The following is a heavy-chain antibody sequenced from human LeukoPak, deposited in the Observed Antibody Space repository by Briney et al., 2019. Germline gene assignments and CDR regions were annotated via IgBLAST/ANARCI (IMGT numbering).Heavy chain of an antibody. D-gene: IGHD3-3*01. CDR1: GFTFSSYA. CDR2: ISASGGST. Sequence: GGSLRLSCAASGFTFSSYAMSWVRQAPGKGLEWVSAISASGGSTNSADSVKGRFTISRDISKSILYLQMNSLRAEDTAVYYCAKISLYDFWSGYYKPYWYFDLWGRGTLVTVSS. J-gene: IGHJ2*01. V-gene: IGHV3-23*01. CDR3: AKISLYDFWSGYYKPYWYFDL.